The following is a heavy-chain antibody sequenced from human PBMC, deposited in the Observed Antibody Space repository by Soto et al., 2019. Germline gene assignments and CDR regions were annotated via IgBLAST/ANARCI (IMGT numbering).Heavy chain of an antibody. Sequence: QVQLVESGGGVVQPGRSLRLSCAASGFTFSSYGMHWVRQAPGKGLEWVAVISYDGSNKYYADSVKGRFTISRDNSKNTLYLQMNSLRAEDTAVYYCAPNWNGAVFDWGQGTLVTVSS. CDR3: APNWNGAVFD. CDR1: GFTFSSYG. V-gene: IGHV3-30*03. CDR2: ISYDGSNK. J-gene: IGHJ4*02. D-gene: IGHD1-1*01.